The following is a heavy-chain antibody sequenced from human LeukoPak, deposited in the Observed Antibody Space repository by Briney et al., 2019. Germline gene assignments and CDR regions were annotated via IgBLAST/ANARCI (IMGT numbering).Heavy chain of an antibody. D-gene: IGHD4-17*01. CDR3: ARDHGDYDVVYYYYYMDV. V-gene: IGHV1-2*06. J-gene: IGHJ6*03. Sequence: GASVKVSCKASGYTFTGYYMHWVRQAPGQGLEWIGRINPNSGGTNYAQKFQGRVTMTRDTSISTAYMELSRLRSDDTAVYYCARDHGDYDVVYYYYYMDVWGKGTKVTVSS. CDR2: INPNSGGT. CDR1: GYTFTGYY.